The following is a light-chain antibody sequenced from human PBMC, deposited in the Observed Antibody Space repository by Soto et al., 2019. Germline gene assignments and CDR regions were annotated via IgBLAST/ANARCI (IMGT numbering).Light chain of an antibody. Sequence: IVLTPSRCTLSLSQEDRATLSCRASQSVSNNYLAWYQQKPGQAPRLLIYGASNRATGIPDRFSGSGSGTDFTLTISRLEPEDFAVYYCQPYGSSDTFGQGTKVDVK. CDR2: GAS. CDR1: QSVSNNY. V-gene: IGKV3-20*01. J-gene: IGKJ1*01. CDR3: QPYGSSDT.